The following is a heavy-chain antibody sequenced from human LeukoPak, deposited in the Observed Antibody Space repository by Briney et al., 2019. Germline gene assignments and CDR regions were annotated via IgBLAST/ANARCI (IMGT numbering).Heavy chain of an antibody. CDR1: GYTFTSYY. J-gene: IGHJ4*02. D-gene: IGHD3-10*01. V-gene: IGHV1-46*03. CDR3: AIQTYYYGSGSYYSTALDY. Sequence: ASVKVSCKASGYTFTSYYMHWVRQAPGQGLDWMGIINHSGGSTSYAQKFQGRVTMNRDTSTSTVYMELSSLRSEDTAVYYCAIQTYYYGSGSYYSTALDYWGQGTLVTVSS. CDR2: INHSGGST.